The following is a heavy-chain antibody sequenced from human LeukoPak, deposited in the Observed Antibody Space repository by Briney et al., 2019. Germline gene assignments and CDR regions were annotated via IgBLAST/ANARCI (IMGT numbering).Heavy chain of an antibody. CDR3: ARDLGNYGSGSFDY. V-gene: IGHV1-69*05. Sequence: ASVKVSCKASGGTFSSYAISWVRQAPGQGLEWMGGIIPIFGTANYAQKLQGRVTMTTDTSTSTACMELRSLRSDDTAVYYCARDLGNYGSGSFDYWGQGTLVTVSS. CDR1: GGTFSSYA. CDR2: IIPIFGTA. D-gene: IGHD3-10*01. J-gene: IGHJ4*02.